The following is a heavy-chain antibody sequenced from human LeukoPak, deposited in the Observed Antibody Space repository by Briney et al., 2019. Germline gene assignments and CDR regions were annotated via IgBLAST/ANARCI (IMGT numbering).Heavy chain of an antibody. Sequence: ASVKVSCKASGYTFTGYYMHWVRQAPGQGLEWMGWINPNSGGTNYAQKFQGRVTMTRDTSTSTVYMELSSLRSEDTAVYYCARDSWTKIAAAGTEPDYWGQGTLVTVSS. CDR1: GYTFTGYY. V-gene: IGHV1-2*02. CDR3: ARDSWTKIAAAGTEPDY. D-gene: IGHD6-13*01. CDR2: INPNSGGT. J-gene: IGHJ4*02.